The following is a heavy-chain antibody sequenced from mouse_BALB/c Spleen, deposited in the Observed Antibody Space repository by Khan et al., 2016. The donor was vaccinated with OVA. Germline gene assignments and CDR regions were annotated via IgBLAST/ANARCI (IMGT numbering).Heavy chain of an antibody. Sequence: EVELVESGGDLVKPGGSLKLPCAASGFTFSTYGMSWVRQTPDKRLEWVATVSTGGGYTHYPDSVKGRFTISRDNAKNTLYLQMSSLKSEDTAMFYCARLAYYYVSEGFAYWGQGTLVTVSA. D-gene: IGHD1-1*01. J-gene: IGHJ3*01. V-gene: IGHV5-6*01. CDR1: GFTFSTYG. CDR3: ARLAYYYVSEGFAY. CDR2: VSTGGGYT.